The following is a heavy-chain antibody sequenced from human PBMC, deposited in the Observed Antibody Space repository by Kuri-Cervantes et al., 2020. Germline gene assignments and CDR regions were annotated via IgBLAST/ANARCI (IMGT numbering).Heavy chain of an antibody. J-gene: IGHJ6*03. Sequence: GESLKISCAASGFTFSSYAMSWVRQAPGKGLEWVSAISGSGGSTYYADSVKGRFTISRDNAKNSLYLQMNSLRAEDTAVYYCARRSYYYYYMDAWGKGTTVTVSS. CDR2: ISGSGGST. CDR1: GFTFSSYA. V-gene: IGHV3-23*01. CDR3: ARRSYYYYYMDA.